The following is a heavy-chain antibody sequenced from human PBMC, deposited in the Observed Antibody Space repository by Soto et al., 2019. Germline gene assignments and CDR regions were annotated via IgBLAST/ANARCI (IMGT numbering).Heavy chain of an antibody. J-gene: IGHJ4*02. CDR3: AREDGDFVYVH. CDR2: VFFTGST. V-gene: IGHV4-59*01. CDR1: GGSIRNYY. Sequence: QVQLRESGPGLLRPSETLSLTCTVSGGSIRNYYLTWIRQSPGKGLEWIGHVFFTGSTKYSPSLESRVTISVDTSQNQFSLSLTSGTTADTAVYYCAREDGDFVYVHWGQGTLVTVSS. D-gene: IGHD2-21*01.